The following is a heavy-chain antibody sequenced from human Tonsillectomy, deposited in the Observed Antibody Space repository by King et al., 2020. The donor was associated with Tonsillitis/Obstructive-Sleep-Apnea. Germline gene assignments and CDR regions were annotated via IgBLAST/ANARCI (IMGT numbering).Heavy chain of an antibody. CDR2: IIPILGIA. Sequence: QLVQSGAEVKKPGSSVKVSCKASGGTFSSYAISWVRQAPGQGLEWMGGIIPILGIANYAQKFQGRVTITADKSTSTAYMELSSLRSEDTAVYYCARGRTTVTTVSGYYYYGMDVWGQGTTVTVSS. CDR3: ARGRTTVTTVSGYYYYGMDV. V-gene: IGHV1-69*10. J-gene: IGHJ6*02. D-gene: IGHD4-17*01. CDR1: GGTFSSYA.